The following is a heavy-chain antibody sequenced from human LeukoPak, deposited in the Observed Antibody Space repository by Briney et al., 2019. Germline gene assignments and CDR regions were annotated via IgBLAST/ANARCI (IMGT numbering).Heavy chain of an antibody. D-gene: IGHD3-10*01. J-gene: IGHJ4*02. CDR2: MNPNSGNT. V-gene: IGHV1-8*02. CDR3: ARALLGKRITMVRGVFGY. Sequence: ASVKVSCKASGYTFTGYYMRWVRQAPGQGLEWMGWMNPNSGNTGYAQKFQGRVTMTRNTSISTACMELSSLRSEDTAVYYCARALLGKRITMVRGVFGYWGQGTLVTVSS. CDR1: GYTFTGYY.